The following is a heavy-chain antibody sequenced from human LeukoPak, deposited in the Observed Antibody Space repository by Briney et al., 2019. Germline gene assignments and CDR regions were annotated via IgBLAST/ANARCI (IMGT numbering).Heavy chain of an antibody. CDR2: IHPGDSHS. V-gene: IGHV5-51*01. D-gene: IGHD6-13*01. J-gene: IGHJ3*01. CDR3: AKQEGSSWFSDAFDV. Sequence: GESLKISCQASGYNFTKFWIGWVRQMPGKGLEWMGIIHPGDSHSACSPSFQGQVTISADRSVDTAYLQWNSLKASDTAVYYCAKQEGSSWFSDAFDVWAKGPWSPSLQ. CDR1: GYNFTKFW.